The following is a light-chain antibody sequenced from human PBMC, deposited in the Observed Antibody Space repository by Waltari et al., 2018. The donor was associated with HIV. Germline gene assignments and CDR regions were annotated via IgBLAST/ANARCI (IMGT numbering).Light chain of an antibody. Sequence: DIQMTQSPSSVSASVGDAVTITCRASQGISSWLAWYQQKPAKAPRLLIHTASNLQSGVPSRFIGSVSGTYFTLTITSLQPEDFATYFCQQLDSFPWTFGQGTKVEI. CDR1: QGISSW. J-gene: IGKJ1*01. V-gene: IGKV1-12*01. CDR3: QQLDSFPWT. CDR2: TAS.